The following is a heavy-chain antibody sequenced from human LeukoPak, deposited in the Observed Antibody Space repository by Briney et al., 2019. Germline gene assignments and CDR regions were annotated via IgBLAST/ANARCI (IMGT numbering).Heavy chain of an antibody. CDR3: ARRGYCSSTSCYEYWFDP. CDR2: INHSGNT. CDR1: GGSFSGYY. Sequence: SETLSLTCAVYGGSFSGYYWSWIRQPPGKGLEWIGEINHSGNTNYNPSLKSRVTISVDTSKNQFSLKLSSVTATDTAVYYCARRGYCSSTSCYEYWFDPWGQGTLVTVSS. V-gene: IGHV4-34*01. J-gene: IGHJ5*02. D-gene: IGHD2-2*01.